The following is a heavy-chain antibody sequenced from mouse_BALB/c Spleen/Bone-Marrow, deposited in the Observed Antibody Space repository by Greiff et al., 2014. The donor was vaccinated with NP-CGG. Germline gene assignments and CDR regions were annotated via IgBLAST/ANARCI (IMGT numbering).Heavy chain of an antibody. J-gene: IGHJ4*01. D-gene: IGHD2-4*01. CDR2: IDTSDSYI. Sequence: VQLQESGAEFVMPGASVKMSCKASGYTFTDKWMHWVKQRPGQGLEWIGAIDTSDSYINYNQKFKGKASLTVDASSSTAYKHLSSLTSDDSAVYYCARGGHDFSLDYWGQGTSVIVSS. CDR3: ARGGHDFSLDY. V-gene: IGHV1-69*01. CDR1: GYTFTDKW.